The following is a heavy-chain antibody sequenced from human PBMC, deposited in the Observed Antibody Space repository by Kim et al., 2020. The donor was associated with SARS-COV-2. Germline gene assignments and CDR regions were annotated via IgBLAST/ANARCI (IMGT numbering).Heavy chain of an antibody. V-gene: IGHV4-4*02. J-gene: IGHJ4*02. CDR2: IYHSGST. D-gene: IGHD1-1*01. Sequence: SETLSLTCAVSGGSISSSNWWSWVRKPPGKGLEWIGEIYHSGSTNYNPSLKSRVTISVDKSKNQFSLKLSSVTAADTAVYYCARGRGKWDWRMYYFDYWGQGTLVTVSS. CDR3: ARGRGKWDWRMYYFDY. CDR1: GGSISSSNW.